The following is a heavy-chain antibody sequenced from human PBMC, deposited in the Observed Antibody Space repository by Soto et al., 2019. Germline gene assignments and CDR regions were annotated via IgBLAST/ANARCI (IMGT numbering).Heavy chain of an antibody. Sequence: GGSLRLSCAASGFTVSSNYMSWVRQAPGKGLEWVSVIFASDKTYYADSVKGRFTISRDTSKNTLYLQMNSLRVEDTAVYYCARDRSGVDYWGRGTLVTVSS. V-gene: IGHV3-66*01. CDR1: GFTVSSNY. CDR2: IFASDKT. D-gene: IGHD2-15*01. CDR3: ARDRSGVDY. J-gene: IGHJ4*02.